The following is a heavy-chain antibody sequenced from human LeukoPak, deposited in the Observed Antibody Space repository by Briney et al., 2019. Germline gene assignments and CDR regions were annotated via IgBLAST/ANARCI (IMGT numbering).Heavy chain of an antibody. D-gene: IGHD1-1*01. V-gene: IGHV4-4*07. CDR3: ARDRGTWNDDGFDY. Sequence: PSETLSLTCTVSGGSMSSYYWSRIRQPAGKGLEWFGRIYISGSTNYNPSLKSRVTMSVDTSKNQFSLKLSSVTAADTAVYYCARDRGTWNDDGFDYWGQGTLVTVSS. CDR1: GGSMSSYY. J-gene: IGHJ4*02. CDR2: IYISGST.